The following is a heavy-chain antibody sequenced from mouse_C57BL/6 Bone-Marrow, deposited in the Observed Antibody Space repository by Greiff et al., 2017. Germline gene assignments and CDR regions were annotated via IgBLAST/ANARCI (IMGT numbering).Heavy chain of an antibody. Sequence: QVQLQQPGAELVKPGASVTMSCKASGYTFTSYWITWVKQRPGQGLEWIGDIYPGSGSTNYNEKFKSKATLTVDTSSSTAYMQLSRLTSEDSAVYYCARPYYSNYWYFDVWGTGTTVTGSS. CDR1: GYTFTSYW. V-gene: IGHV1-55*01. J-gene: IGHJ1*03. CDR3: ARPYYSNYWYFDV. D-gene: IGHD2-5*01. CDR2: IYPGSGST.